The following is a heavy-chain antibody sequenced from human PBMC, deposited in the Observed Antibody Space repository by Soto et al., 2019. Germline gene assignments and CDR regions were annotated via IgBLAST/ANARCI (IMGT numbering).Heavy chain of an antibody. CDR2: VKQDGSEK. CDR1: GFSFSGYW. Sequence: EVQLVESGGGLVQPGGSLRVSCETSGFSFSGYWMSWVRQSPGKGMEWVANVKQDGSEKNYVDSVKGRFSISRDNARNSVYLQMNSLRGEDTAVYHCAAGRWMVRYWGQGTLVTVSS. J-gene: IGHJ4*02. V-gene: IGHV3-7*05. CDR3: AAGRWMVRY. D-gene: IGHD6-19*01.